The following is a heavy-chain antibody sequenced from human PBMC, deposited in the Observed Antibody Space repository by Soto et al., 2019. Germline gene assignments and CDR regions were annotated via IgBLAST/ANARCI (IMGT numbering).Heavy chain of an antibody. V-gene: IGHV4-59*08. CDR3: ARAIFWGNWFDP. D-gene: IGHD3-9*01. Sequence: PSETLSLTCTVSGGSISTYYWSWIRQPPGKALEWIGYVYYSGNTNYNPSFKSRVTISVDTSKNQFSLKLSSVTAADTAVYYCARAIFWGNWFDPWGQGTLVTVSS. J-gene: IGHJ5*02. CDR1: GGSISTYY. CDR2: VYYSGNT.